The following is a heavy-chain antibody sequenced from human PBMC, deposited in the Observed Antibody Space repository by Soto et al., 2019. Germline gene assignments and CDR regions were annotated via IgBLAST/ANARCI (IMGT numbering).Heavy chain of an antibody. V-gene: IGHV1-18*01. CDR2: ISAYNGNT. CDR1: GYTFTSYG. D-gene: IGHD3-10*01. Sequence: QIQLVQSGAEVKKPGASVKVSCKASGYTFTSYGINWVRQAPGQGREWMRWISAYNGNTNYAPKLQGRVTMTTDTSTTTAYMELRSLRSDDTAVYYCARVSMVWFGAYYYAMDVWGQGTTVTVSS. CDR3: ARVSMVWFGAYYYAMDV. J-gene: IGHJ6*02.